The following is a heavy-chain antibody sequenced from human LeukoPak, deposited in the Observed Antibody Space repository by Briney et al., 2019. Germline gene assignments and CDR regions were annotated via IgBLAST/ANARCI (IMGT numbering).Heavy chain of an antibody. CDR3: ARIYCSSTSCYSFIWYYYYGMDV. D-gene: IGHD2-2*01. CDR1: GGSFSGYY. Sequence: SETLSLTCAVYGGSFSGYYWSWIRQPPGEGLEWIGSIYYSGSTYYNPSLKSRVTISVDTSKNQFSLKLSSVTAADTAVYYCARIYCSSTSCYSFIWYYYYGMDVWGQGTTVTVSS. J-gene: IGHJ6*02. V-gene: IGHV4-34*01. CDR2: IYYSGST.